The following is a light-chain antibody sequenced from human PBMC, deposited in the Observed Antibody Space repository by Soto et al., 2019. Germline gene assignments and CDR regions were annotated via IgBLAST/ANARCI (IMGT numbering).Light chain of an antibody. J-gene: IGLJ1*01. CDR1: SSDVGDYNY. Sequence: QSALTQPASVSGSPGQSITVSCTGTSSDVGDYNYVSWYQQRPGKAPKLMIFDVSNRPSGVSNRFSGSKSGNTASLTISGIQAEDEADYYCSSYTSSSLYVFGTGTKLTVL. CDR3: SSYTSSSLYV. CDR2: DVS. V-gene: IGLV2-14*01.